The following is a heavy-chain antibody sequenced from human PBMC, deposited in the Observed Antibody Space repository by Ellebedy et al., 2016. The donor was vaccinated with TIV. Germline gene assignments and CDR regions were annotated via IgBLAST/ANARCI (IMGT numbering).Heavy chain of an antibody. Sequence: ASVKVSCKVSGYTLTELSMHWVRQAPGKGLEWMGGFDPEEGETIYAQKFQGRVTMTEATSTDTDDMELSSLRSEDTAVYHCATLGPSVYSTYNWFDPWGQGTLVTVSS. CDR1: GYTLTELS. D-gene: IGHD6-13*01. V-gene: IGHV1-24*01. J-gene: IGHJ5*02. CDR2: FDPEEGET. CDR3: ATLGPSVYSTYNWFDP.